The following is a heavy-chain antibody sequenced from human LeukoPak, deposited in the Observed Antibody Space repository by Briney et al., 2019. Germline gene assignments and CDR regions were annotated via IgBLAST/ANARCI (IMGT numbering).Heavy chain of an antibody. CDR3: ARDRRYYYYMDV. V-gene: IGHV3-30*04. J-gene: IGHJ6*03. CDR2: ISYDGSNK. Sequence: GGSLRLSCAASGFTFSTYAMHWVRQAPGKGLEWVAVISYDGSNKYYADSVKGRFTISRDNSKSKLSLQMNSLRAEDTAVYYCARDRRYYYYMDVWGKGTTVTVSS. CDR1: GFTFSTYA.